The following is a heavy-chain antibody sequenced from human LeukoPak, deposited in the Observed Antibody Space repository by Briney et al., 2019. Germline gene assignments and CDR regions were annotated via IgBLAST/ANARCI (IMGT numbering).Heavy chain of an antibody. CDR3: AKSSSYYDSSGEFHY. CDR1: GFIFSSYG. Sequence: GGSLRLSCAASGFIFSSYGMHWVRQAPGKGLEWVAVIWYDGSNKYYAGSVKGRFTISRDNSKNTLYLQMNSLRAEDTAVYYCAKSSSYYDSSGEFHYWGQGTLVNVSS. D-gene: IGHD3-22*01. CDR2: IWYDGSNK. V-gene: IGHV3-33*06. J-gene: IGHJ4*02.